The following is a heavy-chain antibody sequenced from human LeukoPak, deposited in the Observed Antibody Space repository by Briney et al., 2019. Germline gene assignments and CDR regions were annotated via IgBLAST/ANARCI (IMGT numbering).Heavy chain of an antibody. V-gene: IGHV1-24*01. CDR3: ATDRGYSYQNYFDY. D-gene: IGHD5-18*01. CDR1: GYTLTELS. J-gene: IGHJ4*02. CDR2: FDPEDGET. Sequence: GASVKVSCKVSGYTLTELSMHWVRQAPGKGLEWMGGFDPEDGETIYAQKFQGRVTMSEDTSTDTAYMELSSLRSEDTAVYYCATDRGYSYQNYFDYWGQGTLVTVSS.